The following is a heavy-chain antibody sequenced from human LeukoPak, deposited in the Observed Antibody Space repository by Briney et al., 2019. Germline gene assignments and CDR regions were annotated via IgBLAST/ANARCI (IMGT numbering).Heavy chain of an antibody. CDR1: GYTFTSYA. CDR2: INPNGGSA. CDR3: ARSSTGTAAFFDY. V-gene: IGHV1-46*01. Sequence: GASVKVSCKASGYTFTSYAMNWVRQAPGQGLEWMGIINPNGGSATYAQKFRGRVTMTKDTSTNTVYLELRSLRSEDTAMYYCARSSTGTAAFFDYWGQGTLVTVSS. D-gene: IGHD1-1*01. J-gene: IGHJ4*02.